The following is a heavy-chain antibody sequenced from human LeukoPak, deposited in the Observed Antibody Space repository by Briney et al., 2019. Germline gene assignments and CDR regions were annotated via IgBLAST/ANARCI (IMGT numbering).Heavy chain of an antibody. CDR2: IYYSGST. Sequence: SETLSLTCTVSGGSVSSYYWSWIRQPPGKGLEWIGYIYYSGSTNYNPSLKSRVTISVDTSKNQFSLKLSSVTAADTAVYYCARLVAGRTGNWFDPWGQGTLVTVSS. CDR3: ARLVAGRTGNWFDP. J-gene: IGHJ5*02. CDR1: GGSVSSYY. D-gene: IGHD6-19*01. V-gene: IGHV4-59*08.